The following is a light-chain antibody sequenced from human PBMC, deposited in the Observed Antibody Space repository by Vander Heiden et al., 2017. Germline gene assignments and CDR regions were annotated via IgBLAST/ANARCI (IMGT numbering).Light chain of an antibody. Sequence: DIQMTQSPSTLSASVGDRVPIPGRSSQPIRCWLAWYQPKPGKAPKLLIDKASSLESGVPSRFSGRGSGTEFTLTISSLQPDDFATYYCQQSNSYWTFGQGTKVEIK. CDR1: QPIRCW. J-gene: IGKJ1*01. V-gene: IGKV1-5*03. CDR2: KAS. CDR3: QQSNSYWT.